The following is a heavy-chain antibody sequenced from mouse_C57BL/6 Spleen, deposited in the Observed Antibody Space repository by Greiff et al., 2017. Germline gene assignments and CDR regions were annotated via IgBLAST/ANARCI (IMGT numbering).Heavy chain of an antibody. CDR1: GFTFSDYY. J-gene: IGHJ2*01. CDR2: INYDGSST. Sequence: EVKLMESEGGLVQPGSSMKLSCTASGFTFSDYYMAWVRQVPEKGLEWVANINYDGSSTYYLDSLKSRFIISRDNEKNILYLQMSSLKSEDTATYYCARVYSNYFDYWGQGTTLTVSS. D-gene: IGHD2-5*01. CDR3: ARVYSNYFDY. V-gene: IGHV5-16*01.